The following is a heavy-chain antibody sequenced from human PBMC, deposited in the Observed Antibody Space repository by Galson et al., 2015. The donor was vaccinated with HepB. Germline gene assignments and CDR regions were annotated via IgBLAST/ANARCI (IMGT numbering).Heavy chain of an antibody. Sequence: SLRLSCAASGFTFSSSNMHWVRQSPVKGLEWLDLISPDGRTTYYADAVRGRFTISRDNSKNTLFLQVDSLGPQDTAAYYCARDFLWNFDFWGRGALVTVSS. D-gene: IGHD1-1*01. CDR1: GFTFSSSN. J-gene: IGHJ4*02. V-gene: IGHV3-30-3*01. CDR2: ISPDGRTT. CDR3: ARDFLWNFDF.